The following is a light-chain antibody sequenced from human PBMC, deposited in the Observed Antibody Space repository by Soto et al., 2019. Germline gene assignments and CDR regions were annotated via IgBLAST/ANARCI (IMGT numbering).Light chain of an antibody. J-gene: IGLJ1*01. CDR3: QVWDSSSDPYYV. CDR2: DDS. CDR1: NIGSKS. Sequence: SYELTQPPSVSVAPGQTARITCGGNNIGSKSVHWYQQKPGQAPVLVVYDDSDQPSGIPERFSGSNSGNTATLTISRVEAGDEADYYCQVWDSSSDPYYVFGTGTKLTVL. V-gene: IGLV3-21*02.